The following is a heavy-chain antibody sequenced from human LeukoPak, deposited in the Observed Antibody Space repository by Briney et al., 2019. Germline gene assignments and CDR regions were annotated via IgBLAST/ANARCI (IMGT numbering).Heavy chain of an antibody. D-gene: IGHD4-17*01. CDR1: GGSISSYY. CDR2: IYYSGST. Sequence: SETLSLTCTVSGGSISSYYWSWIRQPPGKGLGWIGYIYYSGSTNYNPSLKSRVTISVDTSKNQFSLKLSSVTAADTAVYYCARLDDYGDYFDYWGQGTLVTVSS. CDR3: ARLDDYGDYFDY. J-gene: IGHJ4*02. V-gene: IGHV4-59*08.